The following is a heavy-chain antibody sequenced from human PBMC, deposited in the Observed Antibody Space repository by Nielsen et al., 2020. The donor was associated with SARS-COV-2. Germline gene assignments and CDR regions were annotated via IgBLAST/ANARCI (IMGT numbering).Heavy chain of an antibody. CDR2: INHSGST. V-gene: IGHV4-34*01. J-gene: IGHJ4*02. Sequence: WIRQPPGKGLEWIGEINHSGSTNYNPSLKSRVTISVDTSKNQFSLKLSSVTAADTAVYYCARGYGSSWYALDYWGQGTLVTVSS. CDR3: ARGYGSSWYALDY. D-gene: IGHD6-13*01.